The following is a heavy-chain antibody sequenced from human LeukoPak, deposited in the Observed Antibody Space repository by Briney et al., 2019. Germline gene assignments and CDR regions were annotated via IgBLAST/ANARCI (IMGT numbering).Heavy chain of an antibody. J-gene: IGHJ4*02. CDR2: INHSGST. CDR3: ARRRYSYGVFDY. CDR1: GGSFSGYY. V-gene: IGHV4-34*01. D-gene: IGHD5-18*01. Sequence: KPSETLSLTCAVYGGSFSGYYWSWIRQPPGKGLEWIGEINHSGSTNYNPSLRSRVTISVDTSKNQFSLKLSSVTAADTAVYYCARRRYSYGVFDYWGQGTLVTVSS.